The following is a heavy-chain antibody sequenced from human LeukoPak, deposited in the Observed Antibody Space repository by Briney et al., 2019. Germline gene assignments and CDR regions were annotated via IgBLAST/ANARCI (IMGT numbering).Heavy chain of an antibody. V-gene: IGHV4-59*01. J-gene: IGHJ4*02. Sequence: PSETLSLTCTVSGGSISSYYWSWIRQPPGKGLEWIGYIYYSGSTNYNPSLKSRVTISVDTSKNQFSLKLSSVTAADTAVYYCASMVVVAATFDYWGQGTLVTVSS. D-gene: IGHD2-15*01. CDR3: ASMVVVAATFDY. CDR1: GGSISSYY. CDR2: IYYSGST.